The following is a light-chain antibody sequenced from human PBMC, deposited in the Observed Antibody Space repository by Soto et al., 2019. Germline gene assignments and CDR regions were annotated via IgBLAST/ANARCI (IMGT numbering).Light chain of an antibody. CDR3: QQLNSYPT. Sequence: QLTQSPSSLSASVGDRVTITCRASQGISSYLAWYQQKPGKAPKLLIYAASTLQSGVPSRFSGSGSGTDFTLTISSLQPEEFATYYCQQLNSYPTFGQGTRLEIK. V-gene: IGKV1-9*01. CDR1: QGISSY. J-gene: IGKJ5*01. CDR2: AAS.